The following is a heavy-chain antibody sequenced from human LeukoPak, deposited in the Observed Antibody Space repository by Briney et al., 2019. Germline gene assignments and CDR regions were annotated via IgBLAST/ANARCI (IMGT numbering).Heavy chain of an antibody. CDR1: GGSIDSYY. J-gene: IGHJ4*02. V-gene: IGHV4-59*01. CDR3: ARDSSGGYYYDLGY. Sequence: PSETLSLTCTVSGGSIDSYYWSWIRQPPGKGLEWIGYIYYSGSTNYNPSLKSRVTISVDTSKNQFSLKLSSVTAADTAVYYCARDSSGGYYYDLGYWGQGTLVTVSS. D-gene: IGHD3-22*01. CDR2: IYYSGST.